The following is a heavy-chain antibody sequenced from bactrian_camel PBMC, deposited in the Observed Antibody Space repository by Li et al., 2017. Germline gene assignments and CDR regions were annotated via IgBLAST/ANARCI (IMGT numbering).Heavy chain of an antibody. D-gene: IGHD2*01. J-gene: IGHJ4*01. CDR1: GFTFSTYA. Sequence: VQLVESGGGLVQPGGSLMLSCAASGFTFSTYAMSWVRQAPGKGPEWVSTISNAGSNTYYADSLKDRVTIYRDNPKNTLYLQLNSLKTEDTAVYYCTTLRSIYWGQGTQVTVS. CDR2: ISNAGSNT. CDR3: TTLRSIY. V-gene: IGHV3S31*01.